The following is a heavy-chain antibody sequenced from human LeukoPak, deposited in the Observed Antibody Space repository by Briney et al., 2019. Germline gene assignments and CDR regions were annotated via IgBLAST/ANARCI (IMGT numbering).Heavy chain of an antibody. Sequence: PGGPLRLSCAASGFTFSSYWMHWVRQAPGKGLVWVSRINSDGSSTSYADSVKGRFTISRDNAKNTLYLQMNSLRAEDTAVYYCARVPYYDSSGYLLDYWGQGTLVTVSS. CDR3: ARVPYYDSSGYLLDY. CDR1: GFTFSSYW. J-gene: IGHJ4*02. V-gene: IGHV3-74*01. CDR2: INSDGSST. D-gene: IGHD3-22*01.